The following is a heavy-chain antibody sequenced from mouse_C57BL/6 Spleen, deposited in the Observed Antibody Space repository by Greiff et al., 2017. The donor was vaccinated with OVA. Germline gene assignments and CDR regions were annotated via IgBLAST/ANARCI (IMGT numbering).Heavy chain of an antibody. D-gene: IGHD1-1*01. CDR1: GYTFTSYW. CDR3: ACITTLVFDV. Sequence: QVQLQQPGAELVMPGASVKLSCKASGYTFTSYWMHWVKQRPGQGLEWIGEIDPSDSYTNYNQKFKGKSTLTVDKSSSTAYMQLSSLTSEDSAVYYCACITTLVFDVWGTGTTVTVAS. V-gene: IGHV1-69*01. J-gene: IGHJ1*03. CDR2: IDPSDSYT.